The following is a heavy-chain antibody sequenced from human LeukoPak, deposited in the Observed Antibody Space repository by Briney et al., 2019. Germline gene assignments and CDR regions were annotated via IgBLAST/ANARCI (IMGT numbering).Heavy chain of an antibody. CDR3: ARGADILTGYYDY. Sequence: GGSLRLSCAASGFTFSSYGMHWVRQAPGKGLEWVAVIWYDGSNKYYADSVKGRFTIYRDNSKNTLYLQMNSLRAEDTAVYYCARGADILTGYYDYWGQGTLVTVSS. D-gene: IGHD3-9*01. J-gene: IGHJ4*02. V-gene: IGHV3-33*01. CDR1: GFTFSSYG. CDR2: IWYDGSNK.